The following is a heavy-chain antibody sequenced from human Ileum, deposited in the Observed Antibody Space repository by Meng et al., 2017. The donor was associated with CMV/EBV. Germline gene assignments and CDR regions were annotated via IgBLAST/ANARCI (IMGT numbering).Heavy chain of an antibody. J-gene: IGHJ5*01. V-gene: IGHV1-8*01. CDR3: ARRRNWFDS. CDR1: GYPFINYD. CDR2: VNPNSGKT. Sequence: KVSCKASGYPFINYDIYWVRQATGQGPEWMGWVNPNSGKTGYAQKFQGRLIMSRNSSIDTAYMQLSSLRSDDTAVYYCARRRNWFDSWGQGTLVTVSS.